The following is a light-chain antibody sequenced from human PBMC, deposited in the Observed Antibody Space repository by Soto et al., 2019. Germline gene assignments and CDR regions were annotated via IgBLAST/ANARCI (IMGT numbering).Light chain of an antibody. CDR2: EVS. CDR3: SSYTTTRTLV. CDR1: SSDVGGYNF. V-gene: IGLV2-14*01. J-gene: IGLJ3*02. Sequence: QSALTQPASVSGSPGQSITISCTGTSSDVGGYNFVSWYQQHPGKAPKLMIYEVSHRPSGVSNRFSGSKSGNTASLIISGLQAEDEADYYCSSYTTTRTLVFGGGTKVTVL.